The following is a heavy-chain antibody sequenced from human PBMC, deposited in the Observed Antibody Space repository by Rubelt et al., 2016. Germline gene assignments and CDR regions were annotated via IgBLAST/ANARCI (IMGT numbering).Heavy chain of an antibody. Sequence: GMHWVRQAPGKGLEWVAVISYDGSNKYYADSVKGRFTISRDNSKNTLYLQMNSLRAEDTAVYYCARDRRYSSSWYEEMGDYYYYGMDVWGQGTTVTVSS. D-gene: IGHD6-13*01. CDR3: ARDRRYSSSWYEEMGDYYYYGMDV. V-gene: IGHV3-30*12. CDR2: ISYDGSNK. J-gene: IGHJ6*02.